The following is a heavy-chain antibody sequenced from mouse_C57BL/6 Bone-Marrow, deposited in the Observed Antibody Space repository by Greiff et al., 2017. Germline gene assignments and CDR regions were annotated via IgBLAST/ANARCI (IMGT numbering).Heavy chain of an antibody. V-gene: IGHV1-82*01. Sequence: VQLQESGPELVKPGASVKISCKASGYAFSSSWMNWVKQRPGKGLEWIGRIYPGDGDNNYNGKFKGKVTLTADKSSSTAYMQLSSLTSEDSAVYFCATYYSNYVFYFDYWGQGTTLTVSS. J-gene: IGHJ2*01. CDR1: GYAFSSSW. CDR2: IYPGDGDN. D-gene: IGHD2-5*01. CDR3: ATYYSNYVFYFDY.